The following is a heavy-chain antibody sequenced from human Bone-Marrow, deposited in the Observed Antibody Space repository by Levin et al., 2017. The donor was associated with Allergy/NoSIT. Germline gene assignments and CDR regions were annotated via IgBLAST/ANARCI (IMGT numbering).Heavy chain of an antibody. V-gene: IGHV3-53*01. D-gene: IGHD5-18*01. CDR1: GFTVSSNY. CDR3: ARDRFEDTAMASYYYYGMDV. J-gene: IGHJ6*02. CDR2: IYSGGST. Sequence: GESLKISCAASGFTVSSNYMSWVRQAPGKGLEWVSVIYSGGSTYYADSVKGRFTISRDNSKNTLYLQMNSLRAEDTAVYYCARDRFEDTAMASYYYYGMDVWGQGTTVTVSS.